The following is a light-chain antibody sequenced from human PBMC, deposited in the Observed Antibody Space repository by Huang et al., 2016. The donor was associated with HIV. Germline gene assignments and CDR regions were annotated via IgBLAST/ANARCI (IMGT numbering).Light chain of an antibody. Sequence: EIVMTQSPATLSVSPGERATLSCRASQSVRSNLAWYQQNPGQAPRRLIYGAATRATGVPARFSGSGSGTEFTLTISSLQSEDFAVYYCQQYNDWPLTFGGGTKVEIK. J-gene: IGKJ4*01. CDR3: QQYNDWPLT. CDR2: GAA. CDR1: QSVRSN. V-gene: IGKV3-15*01.